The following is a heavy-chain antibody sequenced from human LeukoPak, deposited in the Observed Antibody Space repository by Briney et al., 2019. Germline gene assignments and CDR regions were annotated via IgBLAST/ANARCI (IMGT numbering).Heavy chain of an antibody. CDR3: ARGREGYFDL. Sequence: SEALSLTCAVYVGSFSGYNWTWIRQPPGRQLEWIGEINHSGSTNYNPSLKSRASISVDTSKNQFSLRLTSVTAADTAVYYCARGREGYFDLWGRATRVTVSS. CDR2: INHSGST. V-gene: IGHV4-34*01. CDR1: VGSFSGYN. J-gene: IGHJ2*01.